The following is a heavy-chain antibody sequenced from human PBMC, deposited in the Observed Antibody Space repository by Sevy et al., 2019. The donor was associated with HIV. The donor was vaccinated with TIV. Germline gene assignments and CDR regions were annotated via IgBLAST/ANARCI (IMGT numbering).Heavy chain of an antibody. J-gene: IGHJ4*02. Sequence: SETLSLTCTVSGGSITSLYWNWIRQPPGKGLERMANMYYNGHINYNPSLKRRVTLSLDTSKNQFSMRLSSVTAAGTAMYYCAGENAWGRGYSWGQGTLVTVSS. CDR3: AGENAWGRGYS. CDR2: MYYNGHI. V-gene: IGHV4-59*08. CDR1: GGSITSLY. D-gene: IGHD1-26*01.